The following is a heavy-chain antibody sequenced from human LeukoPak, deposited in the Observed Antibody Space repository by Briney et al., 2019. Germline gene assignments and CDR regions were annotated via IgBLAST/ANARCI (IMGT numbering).Heavy chain of an antibody. CDR2: IYYSGNT. Sequence: SETLSLTCTVSGDSISTSNSYWGWIRQPPGKGLEWIGSIYYSGNTYYNASLKSRVTISVDTSKNQFSLKLSSVTAADTAVYYCARGQKQWLAFYYYYYYMDVWGKGTTVTVSS. CDR1: GDSISTSNSY. J-gene: IGHJ6*03. V-gene: IGHV4-39*07. CDR3: ARGQKQWLAFYYYYYYMDV. D-gene: IGHD6-19*01.